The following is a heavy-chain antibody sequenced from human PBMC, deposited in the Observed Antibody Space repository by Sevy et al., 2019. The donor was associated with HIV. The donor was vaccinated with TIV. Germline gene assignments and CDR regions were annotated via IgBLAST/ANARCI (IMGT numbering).Heavy chain of an antibody. V-gene: IGHV1-2*02. CDR2: INPNSGDT. CDR1: GYTFIDFY. J-gene: IGHJ4*02. CDR3: ARRDIVKGSDS. D-gene: IGHD2-15*01. Sequence: ASVKVSCKDSGYTFIDFYIHWVRQAPGQGLEWMGWINPNSGDTDYTQKFQGRVTMTRDTSATTAYMELNRLRSDDTAVYFCARRDIVKGSDSWGRGTLVTVSS.